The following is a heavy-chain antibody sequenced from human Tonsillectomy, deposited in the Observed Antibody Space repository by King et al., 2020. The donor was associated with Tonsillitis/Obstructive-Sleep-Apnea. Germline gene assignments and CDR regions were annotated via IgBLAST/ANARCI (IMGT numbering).Heavy chain of an antibody. V-gene: IGHV3-73*01. J-gene: IGHJ4*02. CDR3: TRHISRGGVIVPFDY. Sequence: VQLVESGGGLVQPGGSLKLFCAASGFTFSGATMHWVRQASGKGLEWVGRIRSKANSYATAYAASVKGRFTISRDDSKNTAYLQMNSLKNEDTAVYYCTRHISRGGVIVPFDYWGQGTLVTVSS. CDR1: GFTFSGAT. D-gene: IGHD3-16*02. CDR2: IRSKANSYAT.